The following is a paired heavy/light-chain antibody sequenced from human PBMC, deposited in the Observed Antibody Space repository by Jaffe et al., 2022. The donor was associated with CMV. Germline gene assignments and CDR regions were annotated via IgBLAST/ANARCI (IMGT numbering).Light chain of an antibody. V-gene: IGKV2-24*01. CDR1: QNLVYSDGDTY. Sequence: DIVMTQTPLSSPVTLGQPASISCRSSQNLVYSDGDTYLSWLQQRPGQPPRLLIYKISNRLSGVPDRFSGSGAGTDFTLKISRVEAEDVAVYYCMQVTEYPYTFGQGTKLEIK. CDR3: MQVTEYPYT. J-gene: IGKJ2*01. CDR2: KIS.
Heavy chain of an antibody. D-gene: IGHD2-21*01. CDR3: ARGRAGDVLFGQ. J-gene: IGHJ4*02. V-gene: IGHV3-48*03. CDR1: GFTLSSSE. CDR2: ISSSGSPI. Sequence: EVLLVESGGGLVQPGGSLRLSCAASGFTLSSSEMNWVRQAPGKGLEWLSYISSSGSPIFYADSVRGRFTISKDNAKNSLYLQMNSLRAEDTAIYYCARGRAGDVLFGQWGQGTLVTVSS.